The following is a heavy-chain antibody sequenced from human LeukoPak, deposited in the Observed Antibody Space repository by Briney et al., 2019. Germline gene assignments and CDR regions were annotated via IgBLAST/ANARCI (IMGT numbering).Heavy chain of an antibody. CDR1: GDSVSSNSVA. CDR2: TYYRSKWYI. Sequence: SQTLSLTCAISGDSVSSNSVAWNWIRQSPSRGPEWLGRTYYRSKWYIDYADSVKSRITISPDTSKNQLSLQLNSMTTEDTAIYYGERGRVSAFDIWGQGTMATVSS. D-gene: IGHD2-8*01. J-gene: IGHJ3*02. CDR3: ERGRVSAFDI. V-gene: IGHV6-1*01.